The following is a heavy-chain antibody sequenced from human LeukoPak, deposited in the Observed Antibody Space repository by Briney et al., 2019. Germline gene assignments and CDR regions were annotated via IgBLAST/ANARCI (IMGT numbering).Heavy chain of an antibody. J-gene: IGHJ4*02. CDR1: GGSISSSSYY. Sequence: PSETLSLTCTVSGGSISSSSYYWGWIRQPPGQGLEWIGSIYYSGSTYYNPSLKSRVTISVDTSKNQFSLKLSSVTAADTAVYYCARTIFGVPIAVYWGQGTLVTVSS. D-gene: IGHD3-3*01. CDR2: IYYSGST. CDR3: ARTIFGVPIAVY. V-gene: IGHV4-39*01.